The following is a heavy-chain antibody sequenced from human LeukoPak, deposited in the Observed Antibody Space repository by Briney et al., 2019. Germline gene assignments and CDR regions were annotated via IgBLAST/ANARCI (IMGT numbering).Heavy chain of an antibody. Sequence: SETLSLTCTVSGGSISNYYWSWIRQPPGKGLEWIGYIYYSGSTNYNPSLKSRVTISVDTSKNQFSLKLSSVTAADTAVYYCARSPLNYYDSSGYYLWGQGTLVTVSS. V-gene: IGHV4-59*01. D-gene: IGHD3-22*01. CDR1: GGSISNYY. J-gene: IGHJ5*02. CDR2: IYYSGST. CDR3: ARSPLNYYDSSGYYL.